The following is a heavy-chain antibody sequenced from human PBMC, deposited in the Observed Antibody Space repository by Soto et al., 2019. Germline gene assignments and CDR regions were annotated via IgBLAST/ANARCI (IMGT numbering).Heavy chain of an antibody. CDR2: TYYRSKWYN. J-gene: IGHJ6*02. D-gene: IGHD6-13*01. V-gene: IGHV6-1*01. CDR3: ASGDIGIAAAGTNYYYGMDV. Sequence: SQTLSLTCAISGDSVSSNSAAWNWIRQSPSRGLEWLGRTYYRSKWYNDYAVSVKSRITINPDTSKNQFSLQLNSVTPEDTAVYYCASGDIGIAAAGTNYYYGMDVWGQGXTVTVSS. CDR1: GDSVSSNSAA.